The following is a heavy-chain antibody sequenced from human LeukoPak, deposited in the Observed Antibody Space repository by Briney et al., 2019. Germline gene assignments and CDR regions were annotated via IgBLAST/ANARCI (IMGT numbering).Heavy chain of an antibody. D-gene: IGHD2-2*01. V-gene: IGHV4-34*01. J-gene: IGHJ3*02. CDR3: ARGALFYCSTANCRDAFDI. CDR2: IDHSGST. CDR1: GGSFSGYY. Sequence: SETLSLTCAVYGGSFSGYYWSCIRQPPGKGLEWIGEIDHSGSTNYNPSLKSRVTISVDTSKNQFSLKLSSVTAADTLVYYCARGALFYCSTANCRDAFDIWGQGTMVTVSS.